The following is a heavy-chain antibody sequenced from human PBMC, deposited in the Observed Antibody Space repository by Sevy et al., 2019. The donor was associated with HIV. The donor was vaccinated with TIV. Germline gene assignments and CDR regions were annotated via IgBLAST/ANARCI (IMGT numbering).Heavy chain of an antibody. Sequence: GGSLRLSCAASGFTFSSYKMIRVRQAPGKGLEWVSSISSSSTYISYADSVKGRFTISRDNAENSLFLQMNSLRAEDTAVYYCASLYNGFDYWGQGTLVTVSS. D-gene: IGHD1-20*01. CDR2: ISSSSTYI. CDR3: ASLYNGFDY. J-gene: IGHJ4*02. V-gene: IGHV3-21*01. CDR1: GFTFSSYK.